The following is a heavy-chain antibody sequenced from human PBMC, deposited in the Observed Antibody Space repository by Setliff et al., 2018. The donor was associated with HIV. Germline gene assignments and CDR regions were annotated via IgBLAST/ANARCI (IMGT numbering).Heavy chain of an antibody. Sequence: GASVKVSCKASGYTFTSYAMHWVRQAPGQGLEWMGWISAYNGNTNYAQKLQGRVTITRDTSASTAYMELSSLRSEDTAVYYCARLHNGGRYGDYFDYWGQGTLVTVSS. V-gene: IGHV1-3*01. J-gene: IGHJ4*02. CDR3: ARLHNGGRYGDYFDY. D-gene: IGHD1-26*01. CDR2: ISAYNGNT. CDR1: GYTFTSYA.